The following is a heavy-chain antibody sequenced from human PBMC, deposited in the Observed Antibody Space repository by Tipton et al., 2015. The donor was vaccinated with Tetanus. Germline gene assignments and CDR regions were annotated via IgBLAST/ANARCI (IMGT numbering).Heavy chain of an antibody. CDR2: IGTTGNTI. CDR3: ATSTVTR. Sequence: SLRLSCAASGFTLRTYSMNWVRQAPGKGPEWISYIGTTGNTIYYADSVKGRFTISRDNAKNSLSLQMSGLRREDTAVYYCATSTVTRWGPGTLVTVSS. V-gene: IGHV3-48*01. D-gene: IGHD4-17*01. CDR1: GFTLRTYS. J-gene: IGHJ4*02.